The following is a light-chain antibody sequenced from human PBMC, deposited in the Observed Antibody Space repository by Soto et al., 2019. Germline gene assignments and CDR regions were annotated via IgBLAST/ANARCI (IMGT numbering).Light chain of an antibody. CDR1: QSIGSS. Sequence: IHMTHSPSTLSASVFDRVTITCRASQSIGSSLAWYQQKPGKAPKFLIYDASTLESGVPSRFSGSGFGTDFSPTISSLQPDDFGSYYCQHMRTFGQGTKVDIK. CDR2: DAS. J-gene: IGKJ1*01. CDR3: QHMRT. V-gene: IGKV1-5*01.